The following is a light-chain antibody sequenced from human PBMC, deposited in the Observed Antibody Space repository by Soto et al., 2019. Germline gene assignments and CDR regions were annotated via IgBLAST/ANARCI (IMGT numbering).Light chain of an antibody. CDR1: QNVHSN. V-gene: IGKV3-15*01. CDR3: QQYTDWPWGT. CDR2: GAS. Sequence: EVVMTQSPATLSVSPGEGVTLSCRASQNVHSNLAWFQQIPGQAPRLLIYGASSRATGIPARFSGSGSGTEFTLTISSLQPEDFAVYYCQQYTDWPWGTFGGGTKVDIK. J-gene: IGKJ4*01.